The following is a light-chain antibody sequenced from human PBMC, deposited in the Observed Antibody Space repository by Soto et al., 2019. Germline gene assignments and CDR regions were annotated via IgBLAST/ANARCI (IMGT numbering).Light chain of an antibody. CDR3: CSYAGPSTI. Sequence: QSALIQPPSVSGSPGQSVTISCTGTSSDIGSYNFVSWFQQHPGKVPKLIIYEGTERPSGVSNRFSASKSGNTASLTISGLQPEDEADYYCCSYAGPSTIFGGGTKLTVL. CDR2: EGT. V-gene: IGLV2-23*01. CDR1: SSDIGSYNF. J-gene: IGLJ2*01.